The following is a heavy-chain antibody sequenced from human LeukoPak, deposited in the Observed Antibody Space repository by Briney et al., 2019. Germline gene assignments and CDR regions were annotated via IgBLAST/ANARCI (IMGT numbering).Heavy chain of an antibody. Sequence: PSETLSLTCTVSGGSISSYYWSWIPQPPGKGLEWIGYIYYSGSTNYNPSLKRRVTISVDTSKNQFSLQLSSVTAADTAVYYCARGFYNWNDGVDYWGQGTLVTVSS. CDR2: IYYSGST. D-gene: IGHD1-20*01. CDR3: ARGFYNWNDGVDY. CDR1: GGSISSYY. J-gene: IGHJ4*02. V-gene: IGHV4-59*01.